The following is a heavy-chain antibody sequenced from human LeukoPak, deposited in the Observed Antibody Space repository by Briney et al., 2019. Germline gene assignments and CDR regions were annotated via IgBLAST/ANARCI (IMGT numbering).Heavy chain of an antibody. CDR1: GGSISSYY. D-gene: IGHD3-3*01. CDR3: ARDLDDLGFDP. CDR2: IYYSGST. J-gene: IGHJ5*02. Sequence: SETLSLTCTVSGGSISSYYWSWIRPPPGKGLEWIGYIYYSGSTNYNPSLKSRVTISVNTSKNQFSLKLSPVTAADTAVYYCARDLDDLGFDPWGQGTLVTVSS. V-gene: IGHV4-59*01.